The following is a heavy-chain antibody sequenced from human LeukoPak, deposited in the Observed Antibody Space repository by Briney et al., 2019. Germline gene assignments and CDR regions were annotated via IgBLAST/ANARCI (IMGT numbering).Heavy chain of an antibody. J-gene: IGHJ4*02. Sequence: GGSLRLSCAASGFTFSSSAMSWVRQAPGKGLEWISYITTTGDRIQYADSVKGRFTISRDNAKNSLYLEMNSLRAEDTGVYFCARDTKDYWGQGTLVVVSS. D-gene: IGHD2-2*01. CDR2: ITTTGDRI. V-gene: IGHV3-48*03. CDR3: ARDTKDY. CDR1: GFTFSSSA.